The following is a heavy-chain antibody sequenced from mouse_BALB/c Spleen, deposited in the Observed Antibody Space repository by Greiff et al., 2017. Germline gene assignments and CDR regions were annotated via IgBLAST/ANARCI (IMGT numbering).Heavy chain of an antibody. D-gene: IGHD2-14*01. J-gene: IGHJ4*01. CDR3: ARGNYRYDEGDAMDY. V-gene: IGHV1S132*01. CDR2: IFPGTGTT. CDR1: GYTFTSYW. Sequence: QVQLQQSGAELVKPGASVKLSCKTSGYTFTSYWIQWVKQRPGQGLGWIGEIFPGTGTTYYNEKFKGKATLTIDTSSSTAYMQLSSLTSEDSAVYFCARGNYRYDEGDAMDYWGQGTSVTVSS.